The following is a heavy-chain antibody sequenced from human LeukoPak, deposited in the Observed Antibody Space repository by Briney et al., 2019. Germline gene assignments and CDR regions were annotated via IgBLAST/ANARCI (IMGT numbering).Heavy chain of an antibody. CDR2: MNTNSGNT. Sequence: ASVKVTCKASGYTFTSYDINWVRQATGRGLEWMGWMNTNSGNTGYAQKFQGRVTMTRNTSISTAYMELSSLRSEDTAVYYCARAGGIAAAGTDWGQGTLVTVSS. J-gene: IGHJ4*02. V-gene: IGHV1-8*01. D-gene: IGHD6-13*01. CDR3: ARAGGIAAAGTD. CDR1: GYTFTSYD.